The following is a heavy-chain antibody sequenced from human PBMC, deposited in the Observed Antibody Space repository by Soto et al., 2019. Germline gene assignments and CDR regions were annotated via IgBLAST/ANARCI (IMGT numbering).Heavy chain of an antibody. V-gene: IGHV4-39*01. CDR1: GHSISNSLFY. J-gene: IGHJ5*02. CDR2: IYHTGNA. CDR3: ARDFFDSSDYTTNWFDP. Sequence: SETLSLTCSVSGHSISNSLFYWAWIRQPPGEGQEWIGSIYHTGNAYYNPSLKSRVTISVDTSKNQFSLNLTSVTAADAALYYCARDFFDSSDYTTNWFDPWGQGTLVT. D-gene: IGHD3-22*01.